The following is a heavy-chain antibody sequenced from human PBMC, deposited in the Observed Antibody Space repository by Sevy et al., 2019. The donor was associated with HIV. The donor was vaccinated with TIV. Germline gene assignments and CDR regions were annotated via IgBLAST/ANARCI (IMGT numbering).Heavy chain of an antibody. J-gene: IGHJ6*03. D-gene: IGHD3-22*01. CDR2: ISGSGGST. V-gene: IGHV3-23*01. CDR3: AKDAHDSSGYYYELYYYYYMDV. Sequence: GGSLRLSCAASGFTFSSYTMSWVRQAPGKGLEWVSAISGSGGSTYYADSVKGRFTISRDNSKNTLYLQMNSLRAEDTAVYYCAKDAHDSSGYYYELYYYYYMDVWGKGTTVTVSS. CDR1: GFTFSSYT.